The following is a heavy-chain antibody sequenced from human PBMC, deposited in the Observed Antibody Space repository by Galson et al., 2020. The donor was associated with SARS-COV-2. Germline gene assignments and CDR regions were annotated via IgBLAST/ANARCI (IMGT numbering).Heavy chain of an antibody. CDR3: AREASWAMFGMDV. J-gene: IGHJ6*02. CDR2: ISSNSEYI. CDR1: GFTFNSYT. V-gene: IGHV3-21*01. D-gene: IGHD1-26*01. Sequence: GGSLRLSCAVSGFTFNSYTMSWVRPAPGKGPEWVSSISSNSEYIYYVDSLKGRFTISRDNAKNSLYLQMNSLRAEDTAVYYCAREASWAMFGMDVWGQGTTVTVSS.